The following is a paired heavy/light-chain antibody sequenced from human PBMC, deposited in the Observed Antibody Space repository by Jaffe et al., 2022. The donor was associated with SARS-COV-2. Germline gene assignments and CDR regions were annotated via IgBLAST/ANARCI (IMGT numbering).Light chain of an antibody. CDR2: DTS. J-gene: IGLJ3*02. Sequence: QAVVTQEPSLTVSPGGTVTLTCGSSTGAVTSGHYPYWFQQKPGQAPRTLIYDTSNKHSWTPARFSGSLLGGKAALTLSGAQPEDEAEYYCLLSYSGARPGVFGGGTKLTVL. CDR1: TGAVTSGHY. CDR3: LLSYSGARPGV. V-gene: IGLV7-46*01.
Heavy chain of an antibody. V-gene: IGHV3-30*18. CDR2: ISFDGSNK. Sequence: QVQLVESGGGVVQPGRSLRLSCAASGFTFSSYGMHWVRQAPGKGLEWVAVISFDGSNKNYADSVKGRFTISRDNSKNTLYLQMNSLRTEDTGVYYCAKAGSSSSRLVGYYYGMDVWGQGTTVTVSS. D-gene: IGHD6-6*01. J-gene: IGHJ6*02. CDR1: GFTFSSYG. CDR3: AKAGSSSSRLVGYYYGMDV.